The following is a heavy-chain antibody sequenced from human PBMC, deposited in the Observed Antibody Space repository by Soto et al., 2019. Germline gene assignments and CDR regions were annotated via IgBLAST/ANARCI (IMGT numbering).Heavy chain of an antibody. V-gene: IGHV4-34*01. J-gene: IGHJ6*03. D-gene: IGHD3-9*01. CDR2: INHSGST. CDR3: ASLRYFDWLSPGYYYMDV. Sequence: SETMSLTCAVYGGSFSGYYWSWIRQPPGKGLEWIGDINHSGSTNYNPSLKSRVTISVDTSKNQFSLKLSSVTAADTAVYYCASLRYFDWLSPGYYYMDVWGKGTTVTVSS. CDR1: GGSFSGYY.